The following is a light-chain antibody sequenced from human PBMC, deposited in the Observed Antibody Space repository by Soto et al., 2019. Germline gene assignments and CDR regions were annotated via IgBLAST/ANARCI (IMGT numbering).Light chain of an antibody. CDR3: QQDNNWPPLT. Sequence: EIVMTQSPATLSVSPGERATLSCRASQSVSVNLAWYQQKPGQPPRLLIYGASTRATGIQSRFSGSGSGTEFTLTINSLQSEDFEVYYCQQDNNWPPLTFGGGTKVEIK. CDR1: QSVSVN. J-gene: IGKJ4*01. V-gene: IGKV3-15*01. CDR2: GAS.